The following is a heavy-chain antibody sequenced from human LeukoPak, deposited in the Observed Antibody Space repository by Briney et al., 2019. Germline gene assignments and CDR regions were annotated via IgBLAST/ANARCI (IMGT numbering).Heavy chain of an antibody. CDR1: GYSISSGYY. J-gene: IGHJ5*02. CDR2: IYHSGST. Sequence: SETLSLTCAVSGYSISSGYYWGWIRQPPGKGLEWIGSIYHSGSTYYNPSLKSRVTISVDTSKNQFSLNLIYVTAADTAVYYCAGQTYGDYSANWFDPWGQGTLVTVSA. D-gene: IGHD4-17*01. V-gene: IGHV4-38-2*01. CDR3: AGQTYGDYSANWFDP.